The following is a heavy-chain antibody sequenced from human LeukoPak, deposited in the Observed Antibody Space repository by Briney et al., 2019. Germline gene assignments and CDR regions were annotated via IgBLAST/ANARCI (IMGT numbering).Heavy chain of an antibody. D-gene: IGHD2-21*02. J-gene: IGHJ3*02. CDR3: ARDLQCGGDCHYDAFDI. CDR2: ISYDGSNK. V-gene: IGHV3-30*03. Sequence: GGSLRLSCAASGFTFSTYGMHWVRQAPGKGLEWVAVISYDGSNKYYADSVKGRFTISRDNAKNSLYLQMNSLRVEDTAVYYCARDLQCGGDCHYDAFDIWGQGTMVTVSS. CDR1: GFTFSTYG.